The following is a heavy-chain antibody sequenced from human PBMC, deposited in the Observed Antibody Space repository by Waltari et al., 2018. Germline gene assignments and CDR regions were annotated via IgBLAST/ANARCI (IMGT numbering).Heavy chain of an antibody. D-gene: IGHD6-19*01. CDR1: GCSISSSSYY. J-gene: IGHJ4*02. CDR2: IYYSGST. CDR3: ARTSGYSSGWSYYFDY. V-gene: IGHV4-39*07. Sequence: QLQLQESGPGLVKPSETLSLTCTVSGCSISSSSYYWGWIHQPPGKGLEWIGSIYYSGSTYYNPSLKSRVTISVDTSKNQFSLKLSSVTAADTAVYYCARTSGYSSGWSYYFDYWGQGTLVTVSS.